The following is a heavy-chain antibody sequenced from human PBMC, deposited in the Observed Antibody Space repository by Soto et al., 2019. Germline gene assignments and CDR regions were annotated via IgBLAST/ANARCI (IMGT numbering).Heavy chain of an antibody. Sequence: SVEVSFKASGYTFTGYHINWVRQAPGQGLEWMGWINTDSGGTLYAQKFQGRVTMTRDTSISTAYMEVGRLTSDDTAVYYCARWVGASNWFDPWGQGTLVTVSS. CDR3: ARWVGASNWFDP. CDR2: INTDSGGT. D-gene: IGHD1-26*01. CDR1: GYTFTGYH. J-gene: IGHJ5*02. V-gene: IGHV1-2*02.